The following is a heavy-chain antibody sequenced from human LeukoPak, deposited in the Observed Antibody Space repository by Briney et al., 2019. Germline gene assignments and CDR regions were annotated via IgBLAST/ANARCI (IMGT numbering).Heavy chain of an antibody. Sequence: GESLKISCKGSGYNFTSYWIGWVRRMPGKGLEWLGIIYPGDSDTRYSPSFQGQVPISADKSISTADLEWSSLKASDTAMYYCARRVGYSYGSFDYWGQGTLVTVSS. D-gene: IGHD5-18*01. V-gene: IGHV5-51*01. CDR2: IYPGDSDT. J-gene: IGHJ4*02. CDR3: ARRVGYSYGSFDY. CDR1: GYNFTSYW.